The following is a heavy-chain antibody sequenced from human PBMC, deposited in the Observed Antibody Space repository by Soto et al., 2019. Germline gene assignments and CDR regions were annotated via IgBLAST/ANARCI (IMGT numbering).Heavy chain of an antibody. CDR1: GFIVSTNQ. J-gene: IGHJ4*02. CDR2: TYSGGDT. V-gene: IGHV3-66*01. CDR3: AREGAAAGIAC. D-gene: IGHD6-13*01. Sequence: EVQLVESGGGLVQPGESLRLSCADSGFIVSTNQMSWVRQAPGKGLEWVSVTYSGGDTYYADSVKGRFIISRDNSKNTLHLQMNSLRVEDTAVYYCAREGAAAGIACWGQGTLVTVSS.